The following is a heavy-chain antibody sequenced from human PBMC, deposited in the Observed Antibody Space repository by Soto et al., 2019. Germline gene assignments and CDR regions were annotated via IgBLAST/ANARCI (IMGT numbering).Heavy chain of an antibody. V-gene: IGHV3-30*18. CDR1: GFTFSSFG. CDR2: ISYDGSNK. D-gene: IGHD3-16*01. CDR3: AQELGLESYYYYGIDV. Sequence: GGTLRLSCVASGFTFSSFGMHWVRKVRGRGLEWVAVISYDGSNKSYADSAKGRFTICRDNSKNTLYRQMNSLRAEDTAVYYCAQELGLESYYYYGIDVWRQGTTVTVSS. J-gene: IGHJ6*02.